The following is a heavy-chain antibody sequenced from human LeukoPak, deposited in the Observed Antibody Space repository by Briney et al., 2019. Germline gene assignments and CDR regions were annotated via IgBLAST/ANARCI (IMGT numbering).Heavy chain of an antibody. Sequence: GGSLRLSCAASGFTFSSYGMHWVRQAPGKGLEWVVVIWYDGSNKYYADSVKGRFTISRDNSKNTLYLQMNSLRAEDTAVYYCARLAVGKYDYWGQGTLVTVSS. V-gene: IGHV3-33*01. CDR2: IWYDGSNK. CDR1: GFTFSSYG. D-gene: IGHD1-26*01. CDR3: ARLAVGKYDY. J-gene: IGHJ4*02.